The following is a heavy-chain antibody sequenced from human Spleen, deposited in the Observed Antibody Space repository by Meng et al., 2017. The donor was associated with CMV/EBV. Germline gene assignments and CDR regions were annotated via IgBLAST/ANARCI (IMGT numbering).Heavy chain of an antibody. J-gene: IGHJ5*02. CDR3: ARDVWGNYDVYH. Sequence: CKPSGYTLTGFYRHWGRRAPGQGHEWMGIINHSAGSTSCAHNFQGRATMTRDTPTSTVYMKLSSLTSVAAAVYFCARDVWGNYDVYHWGQGSLVTVSS. CDR1: GYTLTGFY. CDR2: INHSAGST. V-gene: IGHV1-46*01. D-gene: IGHD3-22*01.